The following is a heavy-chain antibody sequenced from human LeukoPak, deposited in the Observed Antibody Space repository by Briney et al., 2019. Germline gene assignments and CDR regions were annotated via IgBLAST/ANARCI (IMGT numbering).Heavy chain of an antibody. V-gene: IGHV3-23*01. Sequence: PGGSLRLSCAASGFTFSNSAMSWVRQAPGKGLEWVSGIGGSGGTTYYADSVKGRFTTSRDNSKDTLYLQMNSLRAEDTAVYYCANMGVFGVVIDYWGQGTLVTVSS. D-gene: IGHD3-3*01. CDR1: GFTFSNSA. CDR2: IGGSGGTT. J-gene: IGHJ4*02. CDR3: ANMGVFGVVIDY.